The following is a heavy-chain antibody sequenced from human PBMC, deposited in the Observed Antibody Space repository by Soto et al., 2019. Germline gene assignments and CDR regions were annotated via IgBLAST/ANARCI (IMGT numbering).Heavy chain of an antibody. J-gene: IGHJ6*02. V-gene: IGHV3-23*01. D-gene: IGHD4-4*01. Sequence: EVQLLESGGGLVQPGGSLRLSCAASGFTFSSYAMSWVRQAPGKGLEWVSAISGSGGSTYYADSVKGRFTISRDNSKNTPYPQMNSLRAEDTAVYYCAKGPDSNLKHYYYYYSMDVWGQGTTVTVSS. CDR2: ISGSGGST. CDR1: GFTFSSYA. CDR3: AKGPDSNLKHYYYYYSMDV.